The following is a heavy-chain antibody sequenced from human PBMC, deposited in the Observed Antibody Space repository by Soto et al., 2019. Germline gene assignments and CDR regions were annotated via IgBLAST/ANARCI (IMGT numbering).Heavy chain of an antibody. D-gene: IGHD2-21*01. CDR3: ASTSYCNGSSCYSRHYYGMDV. CDR2: ITPFVDTS. Sequence: ASVKVSCKVSGGTFSKYSLSWVRQTPGRGLEWMGGITPFVDTSNYAQRFLGRVTITADKSTNTAFLELSGLKSEDTALYFCASTSYCNGSSCYSRHYYGMDVWGPGTTVTVSS. CDR1: GGTFSKYS. J-gene: IGHJ6*02. V-gene: IGHV1-69*06.